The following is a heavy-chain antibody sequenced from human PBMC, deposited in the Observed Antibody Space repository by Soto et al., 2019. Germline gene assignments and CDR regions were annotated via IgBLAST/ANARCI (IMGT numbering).Heavy chain of an antibody. D-gene: IGHD2-15*01. CDR3: AREGAHYTPLDH. CDR2: INVGNGNT. Sequence: VSCKASGYTFTDYAIHWVRQAPGQGLEWMGWINVGNGNTGYSRKFQGRVTNARDMSASTAYIEVTSLTSEDTAIYYCAREGAHYTPLDHWGQGTLVTVSS. CDR1: GYTFTDYA. J-gene: IGHJ4*02. V-gene: IGHV1-3*01.